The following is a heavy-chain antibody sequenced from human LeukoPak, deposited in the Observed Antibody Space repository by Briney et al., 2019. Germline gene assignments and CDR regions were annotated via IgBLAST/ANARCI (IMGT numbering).Heavy chain of an antibody. CDR3: ARAAGYGDYRCFDY. CDR1: GFTFSTYW. Sequence: GGSLRLSCAASGFTFSTYWMSWVRQAPGKGLEWVGNIKHDGSEKYCVDSAKGRFTISRDNAKNSLYLHMNSLRAEDTAVYYCARAAGYGDYRCFDYWGQGTLVTVSS. CDR2: IKHDGSEK. D-gene: IGHD4-17*01. J-gene: IGHJ4*02. V-gene: IGHV3-7*01.